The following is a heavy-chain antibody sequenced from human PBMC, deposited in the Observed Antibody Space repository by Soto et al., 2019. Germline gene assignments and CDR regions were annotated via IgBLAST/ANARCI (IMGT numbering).Heavy chain of an antibody. CDR1: GFTFSSYA. J-gene: IGHJ4*02. Sequence: GGSLRLSCAASGFTFSSYAMHWVRQAPGKGLEWVAVISYDGSNKYYADSVKGRFTISRDNSKNTLYLQMNSLRAEDTAVYYCAREGTWSGFDYWGQGTLVTVSS. CDR3: AREGTWSGFDY. V-gene: IGHV3-30-3*01. D-gene: IGHD3-3*01. CDR2: ISYDGSNK.